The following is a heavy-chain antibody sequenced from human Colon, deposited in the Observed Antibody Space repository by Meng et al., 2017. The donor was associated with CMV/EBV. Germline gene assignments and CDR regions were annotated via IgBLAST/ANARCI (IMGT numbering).Heavy chain of an antibody. Sequence: QVHLREPGPGLVNLSETLSFTGTVSGASLTSYYWSWIRQPAGKGLEWIGRVYISGNTNYNPSLKSRVTMSIDTSKNQLSLNIRSVTAADTAVYYCARDSNLSGLAYWGQGTLVTVSS. CDR2: VYISGNT. CDR3: ARDSNLSGLAY. V-gene: IGHV4-4*07. CDR1: GASLTSYY. D-gene: IGHD3-10*01. J-gene: IGHJ4*02.